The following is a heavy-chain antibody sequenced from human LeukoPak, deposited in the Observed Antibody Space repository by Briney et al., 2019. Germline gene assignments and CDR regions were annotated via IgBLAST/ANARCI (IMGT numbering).Heavy chain of an antibody. CDR2: IYYTGST. Sequence: KPSETLSLTCIVSGGSISSSNYYWGWIRQPPGKGLEWIGTIYYTGSTYYNPSLKSRVTISVDTSKDQFSLKLTSVTAADTAVYYCARRRKRSGGYFGSGHDGFDIWGQGTMVTVSS. CDR1: GGSISSSNYY. CDR3: ARRRKRSGGYFGSGHDGFDI. V-gene: IGHV4-39*01. J-gene: IGHJ3*02. D-gene: IGHD3-22*01.